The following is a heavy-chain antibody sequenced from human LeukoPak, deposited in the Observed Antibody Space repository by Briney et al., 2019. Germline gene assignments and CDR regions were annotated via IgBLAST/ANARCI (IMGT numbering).Heavy chain of an antibody. V-gene: IGHV3-33*01. Sequence: PGRSLRLSCAASGFTFSSYGMHWVRQAPGKGLEWVAVIWYDGSNKYYADSVKGRFTISRDNSKNTPYLQMNSLRAEDTAVYYCARAVLRTYYDILTGLNDAFDIWGQGTMVTVSS. CDR1: GFTFSSYG. J-gene: IGHJ3*02. CDR2: IWYDGSNK. CDR3: ARAVLRTYYDILTGLNDAFDI. D-gene: IGHD3-9*01.